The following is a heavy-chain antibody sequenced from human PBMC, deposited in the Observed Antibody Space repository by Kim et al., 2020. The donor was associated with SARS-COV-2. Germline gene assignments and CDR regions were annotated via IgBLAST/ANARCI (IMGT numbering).Heavy chain of an antibody. D-gene: IGHD6-19*01. CDR3: ARSTGIAVAGTGY. J-gene: IGHJ4*02. Sequence: YSQKCQGRVTITRDTSASTAYMELSSLRSEDTAVYYCARSTGIAVAGTGYWGQGTLVTVSS. V-gene: IGHV1-3*01.